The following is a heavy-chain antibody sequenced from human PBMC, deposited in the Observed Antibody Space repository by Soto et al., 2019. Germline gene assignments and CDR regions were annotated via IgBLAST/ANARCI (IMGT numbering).Heavy chain of an antibody. D-gene: IGHD5-12*01. CDR2: INADKGDT. J-gene: IGHJ5*02. Sequence: QAQLVQSGAEVKKPGASVKVSCKASGYSFTDFAMHWVRLASGQRLEWMGWINADKGDTKYSPRFQGRVTITRATAATTVYMELRSLRSEDTAVYYCAGGPLSGVATIWDYANWFDPWGQGSLVPVST. CDR3: AGGPLSGVATIWDYANWFDP. V-gene: IGHV1-3*01. CDR1: GYSFTDFA.